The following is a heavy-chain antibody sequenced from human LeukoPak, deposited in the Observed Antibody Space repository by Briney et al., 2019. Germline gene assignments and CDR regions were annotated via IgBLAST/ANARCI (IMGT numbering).Heavy chain of an antibody. D-gene: IGHD2-21*01. CDR1: GGSISSYY. V-gene: IGHV4-59*01. CDR3: ARDLMWSGAFDI. Sequence: SETLSLTCTVSGGSISSYYWSWIRQPPGKGLEWIGYIYYSGSTNYNPSLKSRVTISVDTSKNQFSPKLSSVTAADTAVYYCARDLMWSGAFDIWGQGTMVTVSS. CDR2: IYYSGST. J-gene: IGHJ3*02.